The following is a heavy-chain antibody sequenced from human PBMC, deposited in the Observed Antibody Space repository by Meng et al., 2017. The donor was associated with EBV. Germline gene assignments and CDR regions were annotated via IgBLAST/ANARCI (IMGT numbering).Heavy chain of an antibody. CDR1: GFSLSTSGVG. J-gene: IGHJ5*02. Sequence: QITLKESGPTLVKPTQTLTLTCTFSGFSLSTSGVGVGWIRQPPGKALEWLALIYWDDDKRYSPSPKSRLTITKDTSKNQVVLTMTNMDPVDTATYYCAHRRDEYSSSWYGWFDPWGQGTLVTVSS. D-gene: IGHD6-13*01. CDR2: IYWDDDK. V-gene: IGHV2-5*02. CDR3: AHRRDEYSSSWYGWFDP.